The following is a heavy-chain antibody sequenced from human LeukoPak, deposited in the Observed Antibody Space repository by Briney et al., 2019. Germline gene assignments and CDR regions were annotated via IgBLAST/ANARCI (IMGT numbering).Heavy chain of an antibody. D-gene: IGHD6-19*01. CDR3: ARVIAVAAPDY. Sequence: PGGSLRLSCAASGFTFSRFSMNWVRQAPGKGLEWVSSISSSSDVYYADSLKGRFTISRDNAKNSLYLQMNSLRADDTAVYYCARVIAVAAPDYRGQGSLVTVSS. J-gene: IGHJ4*02. CDR2: ISSSSDV. CDR1: GFTFSRFS. V-gene: IGHV3-21*01.